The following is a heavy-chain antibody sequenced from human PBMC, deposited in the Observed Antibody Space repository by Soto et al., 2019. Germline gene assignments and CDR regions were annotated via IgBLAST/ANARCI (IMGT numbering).Heavy chain of an antibody. CDR3: ARDHYYGSGSYYYGMDV. J-gene: IGHJ6*02. CDR2: IYYSGST. D-gene: IGHD3-10*01. CDR1: GGSISSGGYY. V-gene: IGHV4-31*03. Sequence: PSETLSLTCTVSGGSISSGGYYWSWIRQHPGKGLEWIGYIYYSGSTYYNPSLKSRVTISVDTSKNQFSLKLSSVTAADTAVYYCARDHYYGSGSYYYGMDVWGQGTTVTVSS.